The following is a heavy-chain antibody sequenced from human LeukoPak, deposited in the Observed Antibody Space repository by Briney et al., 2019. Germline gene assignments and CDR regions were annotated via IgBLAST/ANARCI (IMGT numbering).Heavy chain of an antibody. J-gene: IGHJ6*03. Sequence: PGGSLRLSCAASGFTFDDYAMNWVRQAPGKSLEWVSLISWDGGSTYYADSVKGRFTISRDNSKNSVYLQVNSLRAEDTALYYCARGVVIDFYYYYMDVWGIGTTVTVSS. V-gene: IGHV3-43D*03. CDR3: ARGVVIDFYYYYMDV. CDR1: GFTFDDYA. D-gene: IGHD3-3*01. CDR2: ISWDGGST.